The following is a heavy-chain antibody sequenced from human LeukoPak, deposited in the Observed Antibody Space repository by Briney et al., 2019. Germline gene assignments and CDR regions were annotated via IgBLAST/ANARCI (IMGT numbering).Heavy chain of an antibody. V-gene: IGHV4-4*07. CDR1: GGSISSYY. D-gene: IGHD3-22*01. CDR3: ARDSPYDSSGYYYHY. Sequence: SETLSLTCTVSGGSISSYYWSWIRQPAGKGLEWIGRIYTSGSTNYNPSLKSRVTMSVDTSKNQFSLKLTSVTAADTAVYYCARDSPYDSSGYYYHYWGQGTLVTVSS. J-gene: IGHJ4*02. CDR2: IYTSGST.